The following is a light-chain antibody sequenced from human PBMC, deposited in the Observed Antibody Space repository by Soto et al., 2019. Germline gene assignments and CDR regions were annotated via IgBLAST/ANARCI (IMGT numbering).Light chain of an antibody. CDR1: SSDVGAYNY. Sequence: QSVLTQPASVSGSPGQSITISCTGTSSDVGAYNYVSWYQQLPGKVPKLMIYDVSNRPSGVSSRFSGSKSGNTASLTISGLQAEDEADYYCSSYTTSSVYVFATGTKVT. CDR3: SSYTTSSVYV. CDR2: DVS. J-gene: IGLJ1*01. V-gene: IGLV2-14*01.